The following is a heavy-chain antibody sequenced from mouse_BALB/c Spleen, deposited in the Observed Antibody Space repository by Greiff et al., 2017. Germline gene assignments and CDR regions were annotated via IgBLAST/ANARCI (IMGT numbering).Heavy chain of an antibody. V-gene: IGHV14-3*02. D-gene: IGHD2-4*01. CDR2: IDPANGNT. CDR1: GFNIKDTY. CDR3: ARSSIYYDLYAMDY. J-gene: IGHJ4*01. Sequence: EVQLQQSGAELVKPGASVKLSCTASGFNIKDTYMHWVKQRPEQGLEWIGRIDPANGNTKYDPKFQGKATITADTSSNTAYLQLSSLTSEDTAVYYCARSSIYYDLYAMDYWGQGTSVTVSS.